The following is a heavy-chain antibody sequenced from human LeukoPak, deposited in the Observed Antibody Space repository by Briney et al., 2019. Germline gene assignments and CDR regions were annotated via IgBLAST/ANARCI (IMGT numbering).Heavy chain of an antibody. D-gene: IGHD2-2*01. Sequence: SVKVSCKASGGTFSSYSISWVRQAPGQGLECMGGIIPIFGTANYAQKFQGRVTITADESTSTAYMELSSLRSEDTAVYYCARDYIVVVPAAKGSWFDPWGQGTLVTVSS. CDR1: GGTFSSYS. CDR3: ARDYIVVVPAAKGSWFDP. J-gene: IGHJ5*02. CDR2: IIPIFGTA. V-gene: IGHV1-69*13.